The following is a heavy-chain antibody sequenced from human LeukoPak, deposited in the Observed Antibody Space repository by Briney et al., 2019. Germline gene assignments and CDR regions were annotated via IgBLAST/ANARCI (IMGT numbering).Heavy chain of an antibody. CDR2: ISAYNGNT. CDR3: ARGVDYDFWSGYYPGNAFDI. J-gene: IGHJ3*02. CDR1: GYTFTSCG. V-gene: IGHV1-18*01. Sequence: GASVKVSCKASGYTFTSCGISWVRQAPGQGLEWMGWISAYNGNTNYAQKLQGRVTMTTDTSTSTAYMELRSLRSDDTAVYYCARGVDYDFWSGYYPGNAFDIWGQGTMVTVSS. D-gene: IGHD3-3*01.